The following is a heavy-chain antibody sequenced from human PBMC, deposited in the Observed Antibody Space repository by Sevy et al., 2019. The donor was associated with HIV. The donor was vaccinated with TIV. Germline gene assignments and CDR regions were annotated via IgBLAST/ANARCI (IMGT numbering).Heavy chain of an antibody. J-gene: IGHJ4*02. CDR3: ARAAGGIAVAGTADY. CDR1: GFTFSSYC. CDR2: IKQDGSEK. V-gene: IGHV3-7*01. D-gene: IGHD6-19*01. Sequence: GGSLRLSCAASGFTFSSYCMSWVRQAPGKGLEWVANIKQDGSEKYYVDSVKGRFTISRDNAKNSLYLQMNSLRAEDTAAYYCARAAGGIAVAGTADYWGQGTLVTVSS.